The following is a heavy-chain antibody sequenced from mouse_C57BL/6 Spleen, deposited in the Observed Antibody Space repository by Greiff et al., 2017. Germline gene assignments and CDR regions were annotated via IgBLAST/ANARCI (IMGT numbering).Heavy chain of an antibody. CDR1: GYSFTDYT. D-gene: IGHD3-1*01. Sequence: EVQLQQSGPELVKPGASVKISCKASGYSFTDYTMHWVKQSSGQGLEWIGVIYPDCGSISYKQKFKGKATLTADKSSSTAYMQLNSLTSEDSAVYYYARDTARGIYWVKGTLVTVSA. V-gene: IGHV1-39*01. CDR3: ARDTARGIY. J-gene: IGHJ3*01. CDR2: IYPDCGSI.